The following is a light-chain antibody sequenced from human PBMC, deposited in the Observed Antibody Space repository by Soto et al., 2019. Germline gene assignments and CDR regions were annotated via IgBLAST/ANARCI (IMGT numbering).Light chain of an antibody. CDR3: AAWDDSLNGRV. CDR2: YDN. CDR1: SSNLGSGYD. V-gene: IGLV1-40*01. J-gene: IGLJ1*01. Sequence: QSALTQPPSVSGAPGQNGSISCTGNSSNLGSGYDVHWYQQHSGAAPKFLIYYDNLRPSGVPDRISGSKSGTSASLAISGLQSDDEADYYCAAWDDSLNGRVFGTGTKVTVL.